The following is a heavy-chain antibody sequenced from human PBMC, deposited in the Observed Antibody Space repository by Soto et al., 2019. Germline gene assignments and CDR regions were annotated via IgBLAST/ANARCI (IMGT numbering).Heavy chain of an antibody. CDR2: IYYSGST. J-gene: IGHJ6*03. CDR3: ARGRVDSGYDYPYYYYYMDV. D-gene: IGHD5-12*01. Sequence: SETLSLTCTVSGGSISSYYWSWIRQPPGKGLEWIGYIYYSGSTNYNPSLKSRVTISVDTSKNQFSLKLSSVTAADTAVYYCARGRVDSGYDYPYYYYYMDVWGKGTTVTVSS. CDR1: GGSISSYY. V-gene: IGHV4-59*12.